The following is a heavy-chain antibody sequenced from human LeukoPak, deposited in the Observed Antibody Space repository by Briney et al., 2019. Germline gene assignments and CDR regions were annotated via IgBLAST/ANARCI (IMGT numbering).Heavy chain of an antibody. CDR2: ISPSGSTI. Sequence: PGGSLRLSCAASGFTFSSYEMNWVRQAPGKGLEWVSYISPSGSTIYYAESVKGRFTISRDNAKNSLYLQMNSLRVEDTAVYYCAREVGSMVNRYYFDYWGQGTLVTVSS. D-gene: IGHD1-26*01. CDR1: GFTFSSYE. J-gene: IGHJ4*02. V-gene: IGHV3-48*03. CDR3: AREVGSMVNRYYFDY.